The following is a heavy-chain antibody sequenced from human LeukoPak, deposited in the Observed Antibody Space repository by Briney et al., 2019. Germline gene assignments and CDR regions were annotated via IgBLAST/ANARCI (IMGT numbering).Heavy chain of an antibody. V-gene: IGHV4-4*07. CDR2: IYTSGST. CDR3: AKVSLTEASICSSTSCYSGEYLYYFDY. D-gene: IGHD2-2*01. J-gene: IGHJ4*02. Sequence: SETLSLTCTVSGGSISSYYWSWIRQPAGKGLEWIGRIYTSGSTNYNPSLKSRVTMSVDTSKNQFSLKLSSVTAADTAVYYCAKVSLTEASICSSTSCYSGEYLYYFDYWGQGTLVTVSS. CDR1: GGSISSYY.